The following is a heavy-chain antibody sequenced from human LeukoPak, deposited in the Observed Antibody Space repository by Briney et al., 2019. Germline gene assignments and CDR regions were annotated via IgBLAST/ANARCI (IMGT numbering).Heavy chain of an antibody. J-gene: IGHJ4*02. CDR3: ARDRYSSSWYVPDY. Sequence: GSVKVSCTASGYTFTNYGMSWVRQAPGQGLEWIGCISAYNGDTNYAQKLQGRVTMTTATSTSTAYMELQSLRADDTAVYYCARDRYSSSWYVPDYWGQGTLVTVSS. CDR1: GYTFTNYG. V-gene: IGHV1-18*01. D-gene: IGHD6-13*01. CDR2: ISAYNGDT.